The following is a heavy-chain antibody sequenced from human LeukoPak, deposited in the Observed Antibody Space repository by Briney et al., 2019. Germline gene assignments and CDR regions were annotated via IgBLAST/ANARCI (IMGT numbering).Heavy chain of an antibody. CDR1: GGSISSYY. D-gene: IGHD6-19*01. J-gene: IGHJ4*02. Sequence: KPSETLSLTCTVSGGSISSYYWSWIRQPPGKGLEWIGYIYYSGSTNYNPSLKSRVTISVDTSKNQFPLKLSSVTAADTAVYYCARLKQAGPLWDWGQGTLVTVSS. CDR2: IYYSGST. V-gene: IGHV4-59*08. CDR3: ARLKQAGPLWD.